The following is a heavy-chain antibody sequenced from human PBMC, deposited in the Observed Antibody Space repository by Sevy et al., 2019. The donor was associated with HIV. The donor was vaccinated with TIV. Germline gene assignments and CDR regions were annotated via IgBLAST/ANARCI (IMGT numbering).Heavy chain of an antibody. Sequence: SETLSLTCAVSGGSITSGAYSWSWIRQPPGKGLEWIGYLYHSGITYYKTSLKSRVTISVDRSKNQYFLKVTSVTAADTAVYYCARICSGGWSYSGAFDIWGQGTMVTVSS. CDR3: ARICSGGWSYSGAFDI. V-gene: IGHV4-30-2*01. CDR1: GGSITSGAYS. J-gene: IGHJ3*02. CDR2: LYHSGIT. D-gene: IGHD3-10*01.